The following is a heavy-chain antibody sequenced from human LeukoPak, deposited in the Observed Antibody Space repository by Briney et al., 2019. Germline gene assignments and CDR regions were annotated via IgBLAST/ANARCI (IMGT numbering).Heavy chain of an antibody. CDR2: ISSSGSTI. CDR1: GFTFSSYE. D-gene: IGHD2-2*01. J-gene: IGHJ4*02. Sequence: QPGGSLRLSSAASGFTFSSYEMNWVRQAPGKGLEWVSYISSSGSTIYYADSVKGRFTISRDNAKNSLYLQMNSLRAEDAAVYYCARGGYCSSTSCYAEMLDYWGQGTLVTVSS. V-gene: IGHV3-48*03. CDR3: ARGGYCSSTSCYAEMLDY.